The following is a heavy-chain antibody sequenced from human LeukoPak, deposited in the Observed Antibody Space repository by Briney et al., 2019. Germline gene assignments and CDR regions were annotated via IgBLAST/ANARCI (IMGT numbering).Heavy chain of an antibody. Sequence: SETLSLTCAVYGGSFSGYYWSWIRQPPGKGLEWIGEINHSGSTNYNPSLKSRVTMSVDTSKNQFSLKLSSVTAADTAVYYCVRDSYYYDSSGYRGFDYWGQGTLVTVSS. CDR1: GGSFSGYY. D-gene: IGHD3-22*01. CDR2: INHSGST. J-gene: IGHJ4*02. CDR3: VRDSYYYDSSGYRGFDY. V-gene: IGHV4-34*01.